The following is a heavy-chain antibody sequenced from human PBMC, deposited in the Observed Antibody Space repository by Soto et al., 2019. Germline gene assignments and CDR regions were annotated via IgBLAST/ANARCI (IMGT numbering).Heavy chain of an antibody. CDR3: ARAPGGYCSGGSCYSDAFDI. Sequence: PSETLSLTCTVSGGSISSYYWSWIRQPPWKGLEWIGYIYYSGSTNYNPSLKSRVTISVDTSKNQFPLKLSSVTAADTAVYYCARAPGGYCSGGSCYSDAFDIWGQGTMVTVSS. V-gene: IGHV4-59*01. CDR1: GGSISSYY. J-gene: IGHJ3*02. D-gene: IGHD2-15*01. CDR2: IYYSGST.